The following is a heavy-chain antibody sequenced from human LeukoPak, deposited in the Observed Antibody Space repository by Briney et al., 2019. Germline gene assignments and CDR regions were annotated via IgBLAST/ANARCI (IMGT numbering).Heavy chain of an antibody. CDR2: IKQDGSEK. Sequence: GGSLGLSCAVSGFTFSSDWMTWVRQVPGKGLEWVASIKQDGSEKFYVDSVKGRFTISRDNAKNSLYLQMNSLRAEDTAVYYCARGANYFDYWGQGTLVTVSS. CDR1: GFTFSSDW. V-gene: IGHV3-7*04. CDR3: ARGANYFDY. J-gene: IGHJ4*02.